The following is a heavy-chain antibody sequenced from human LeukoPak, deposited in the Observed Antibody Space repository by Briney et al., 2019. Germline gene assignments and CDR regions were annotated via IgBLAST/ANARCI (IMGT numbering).Heavy chain of an antibody. D-gene: IGHD2-15*01. CDR1: GYTFTSYA. CDR2: ISAYNGNT. Sequence: ASVKVSSKASGYTFTSYAMHWVRQAPGQGLEWMGWISAYNGNTNYAQKLQGRVTMTTDTSTSTAYMELRSLRSDDTAVYYCASGGSLTRRYYYIDVWGKGTTVTVSS. J-gene: IGHJ6*03. V-gene: IGHV1-18*01. CDR3: ASGGSLTRRYYYIDV.